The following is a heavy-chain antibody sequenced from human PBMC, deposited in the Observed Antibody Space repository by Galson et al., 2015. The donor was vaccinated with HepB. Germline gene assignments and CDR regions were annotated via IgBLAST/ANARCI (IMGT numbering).Heavy chain of an antibody. J-gene: IGHJ5*02. CDR3: ARDSYDTYNWFDP. V-gene: IGHV4-39*07. CDR2: IYYSGST. Sequence: ETLSLTCTVSGGSISSSSYYWGWIRQPPGKGLEWIGSIYYSGSTYYNPSLKSRVTISVDTSKNQFSLKLSSVTAADTAVYYCARDSYDTYNWFDPWGQGTLVTVSS. CDR1: GGSISSSSYY. D-gene: IGHD3-22*01.